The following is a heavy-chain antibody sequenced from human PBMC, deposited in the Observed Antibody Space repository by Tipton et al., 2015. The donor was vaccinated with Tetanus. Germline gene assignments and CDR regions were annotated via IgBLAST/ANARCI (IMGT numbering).Heavy chain of an antibody. D-gene: IGHD1-14*01. J-gene: IGHJ6*04. CDR3: AKEALGVLNL. CDR1: GFIFSDYG. V-gene: IGHV3-30*18. Sequence: SLRLSFEGSGFIFSDYGMHWVRQAPGKVPEWVATIQHDGTLTYYPDSLKGRVSISRDNSKNTLSLQLNSLRADDTAIYYCAKEALGVLNLWGKGTTVIVSS. CDR2: IQHDGTLT.